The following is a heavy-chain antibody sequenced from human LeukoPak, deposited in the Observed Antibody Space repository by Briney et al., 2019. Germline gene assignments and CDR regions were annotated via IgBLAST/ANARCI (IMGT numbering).Heavy chain of an antibody. CDR3: ARLPPQQVASDN. Sequence: SSETLSLTCAVYGGSFSDYYWGRIRQPPGKGLEWIGEINHSGRTNYNPSLKSRVTMSVDTSKNQFSLKLSSVTAADTAVYYCARLPPQQVASDNWGQGTLVTVSS. V-gene: IGHV4-34*01. CDR2: INHSGRT. D-gene: IGHD2-15*01. J-gene: IGHJ4*02. CDR1: GGSFSDYY.